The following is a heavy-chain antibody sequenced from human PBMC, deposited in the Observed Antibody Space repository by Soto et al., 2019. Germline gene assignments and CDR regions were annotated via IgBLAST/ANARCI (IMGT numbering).Heavy chain of an antibody. Sequence: PGGSLRLSCTPSGFTFCDCSMSSCRQSPGKGLEWVGLIRSKVYGGTTEYAASVKGRFTISRDDSKSIAYLQMNSLKNEETAVYYCTRKRYCSSIRCYLDGQFYWGKGTMVIGSS. CDR2: IRSKVYGGTT. CDR3: TRKRYCSSIRCYLDGQFY. J-gene: IGHJ4*02. V-gene: IGHV3-49*03. D-gene: IGHD2-2*01. CDR1: GFTFCDCS.